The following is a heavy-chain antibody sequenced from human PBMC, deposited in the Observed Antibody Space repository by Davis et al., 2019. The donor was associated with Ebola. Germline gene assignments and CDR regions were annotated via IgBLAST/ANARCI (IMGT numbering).Heavy chain of an antibody. CDR1: GFTFSSYS. CDR3: AREKRTGTIPPRGGGYYYYGMDV. D-gene: IGHD1-7*01. J-gene: IGHJ6*02. Sequence: PGGSLRLSCAASGFTFSSYSMNWVRQAPGKGLEWVSSISSSSSYIYYADSVKGRFTISRDNAKNSLYLQMNSLRAEDTAVYYCAREKRTGTIPPRGGGYYYYGMDVWGQGTTVTVSS. CDR2: ISSSSSYI. V-gene: IGHV3-21*01.